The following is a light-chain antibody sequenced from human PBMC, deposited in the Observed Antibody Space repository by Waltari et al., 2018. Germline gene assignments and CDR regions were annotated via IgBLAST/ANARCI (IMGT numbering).Light chain of an antibody. CDR3: QQYGSSVLYT. V-gene: IGKV3-20*01. CDR2: GAS. CDR1: HSLTKRY. Sequence: VFTQTPATLPLYTGKRATLACRASHSLTKRYLAWYQQKPAQAPRHLIYGASSSAAGIPDRFSGSGSGTDDTLTISRLEPEDFAVYYCQQYGSSVLYTFGQGTKLEIK. J-gene: IGKJ2*01.